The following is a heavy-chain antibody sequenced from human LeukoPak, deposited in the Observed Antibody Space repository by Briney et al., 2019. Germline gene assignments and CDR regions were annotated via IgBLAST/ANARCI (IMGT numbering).Heavy chain of an antibody. J-gene: IGHJ4*02. V-gene: IGHV3-30*03. Sequence: PGGSLRLSCAASGFTFSSYGMHWVRQAPGKGLEWVAVISYDGSNTYYADSVKGRFTISRDNSKNTLYLQMNSLRAEDTAVYYCARAQTGYSSSSDFDYWGQGTLVTVSS. CDR2: ISYDGSNT. CDR3: ARAQTGYSSSSDFDY. D-gene: IGHD6-13*01. CDR1: GFTFSSYG.